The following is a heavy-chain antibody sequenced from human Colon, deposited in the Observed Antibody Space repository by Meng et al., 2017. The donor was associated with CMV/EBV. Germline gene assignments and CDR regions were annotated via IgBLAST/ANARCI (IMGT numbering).Heavy chain of an antibody. D-gene: IGHD3-22*01. V-gene: IGHV4-34*01. CDR3: ARGARKVTRIITVRTNWFDP. CDR1: GGSFSGYY. CDR2: INHSGST. Sequence: SQTLSLTCAVYGGSFSGYYWSWIRQPPGKGLEWIGEINHSGSTNYNPSLKSRVTISVDTSKNQFSLKLSSVTAADTAVYYCARGARKVTRIITVRTNWFDPWGQGTLVTVSS. J-gene: IGHJ5*02.